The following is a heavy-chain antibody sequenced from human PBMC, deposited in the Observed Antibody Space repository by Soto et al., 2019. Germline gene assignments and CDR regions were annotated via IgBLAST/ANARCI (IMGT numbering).Heavy chain of an antibody. CDR1: GGSITSSNW. CDR3: ARDVRFLDWLAGWFDP. D-gene: IGHD3-3*01. J-gene: IGHJ5*02. CDR2: IYHSGST. Sequence: QVQLQEPGPGLVKPSGTLSLTCAVSGGSITSSNWWSWVRQSPGKGLEWIGEIYHSGSTNYNPSLKSRVTISVDTSKNQFSLKLNSVTAADTAVYYCARDVRFLDWLAGWFDPWGQGTLVTVSS. V-gene: IGHV4-4*02.